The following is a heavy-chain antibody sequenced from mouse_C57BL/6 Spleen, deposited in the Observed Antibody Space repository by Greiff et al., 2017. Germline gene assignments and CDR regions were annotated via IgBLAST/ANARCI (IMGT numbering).Heavy chain of an antibody. D-gene: IGHD1-1*01. J-gene: IGHJ2*01. V-gene: IGHV14-4*01. CDR3: TIITTVVATVRYFDY. CDR1: GFNIKDDY. CDR2: IDPENGDT. Sequence: VQLQQSGAELVRPGASVKLSCTASGFNIKDDYMPWVKQRPEQGLEWIGWIDPENGDTASASTFQGKATITADTSSNTAYLQLSSLTSEDTAVYYCTIITTVVATVRYFDYWGQGTTLTVSS.